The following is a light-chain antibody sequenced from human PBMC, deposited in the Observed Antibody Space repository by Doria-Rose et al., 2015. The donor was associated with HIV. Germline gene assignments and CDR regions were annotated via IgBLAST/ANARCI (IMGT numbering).Light chain of an antibody. Sequence: DIRVTQSPESLGMSLGERATLNCKSNQSLLYTSKNYLAWYQQKPGQPPKLLIYWASTWQSGVPARFSGSGSGTDFTLTISSLEAEDVAVYYCQQYYDTPSFGPGTTVDI. CDR1: QSLLYTSKNY. CDR2: WAS. V-gene: IGKV4-1*01. CDR3: QQYYDTPS. J-gene: IGKJ3*01.